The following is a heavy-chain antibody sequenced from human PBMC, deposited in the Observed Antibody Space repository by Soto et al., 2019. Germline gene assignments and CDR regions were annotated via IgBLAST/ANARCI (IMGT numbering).Heavy chain of an antibody. CDR1: GFTFSSYA. CDR2: ISGSGDST. J-gene: IGHJ5*02. D-gene: IGHD3-10*01. Sequence: EVQLLESGGGLVQPGGSLRLSRAASGFTFSSYAMNWVRQAPGKGLEWVSIISGSGDSTYYADSVKGRFTISRDNTKNTLYLQMNSLRAEDTAVYYCANKFFSGSGSYRGWFDPWGQGTLVTVSS. V-gene: IGHV3-23*01. CDR3: ANKFFSGSGSYRGWFDP.